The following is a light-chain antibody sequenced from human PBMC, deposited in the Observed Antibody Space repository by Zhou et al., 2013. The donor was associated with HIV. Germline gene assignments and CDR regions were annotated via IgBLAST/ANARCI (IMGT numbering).Light chain of an antibody. CDR3: LQHNSQPLT. CDR2: ASS. J-gene: IGKJ4*01. CDR1: QDITSY. V-gene: IGKV1-39*01. Sequence: DIQMTQSPSSLSASERDRVTITCRASQDITSYLNWYQHKPGKAPKLLIYASSNLQSGVPSRFSGSGSGTDFTLTISSLQPEDFATYYCLQHNSQPLTFGGGTKVEIK.